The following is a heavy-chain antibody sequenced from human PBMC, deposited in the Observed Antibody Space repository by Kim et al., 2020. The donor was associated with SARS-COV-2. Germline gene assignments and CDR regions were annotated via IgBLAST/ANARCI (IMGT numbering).Heavy chain of an antibody. CDR2: ISSSGSTI. Sequence: GGSLRLSCAASGFTFSSYEMNWVRQAPGKGLEWVSYISSSGSTIYYADSVKGRFTISRDNAKNSLYLQMNSLRAEDTAVYYCARDQEYCSGGSCYSPGYYYYYYGMDVWGQGTTVTVSS. V-gene: IGHV3-48*03. D-gene: IGHD2-15*01. CDR3: ARDQEYCSGGSCYSPGYYYYYYGMDV. J-gene: IGHJ6*02. CDR1: GFTFSSYE.